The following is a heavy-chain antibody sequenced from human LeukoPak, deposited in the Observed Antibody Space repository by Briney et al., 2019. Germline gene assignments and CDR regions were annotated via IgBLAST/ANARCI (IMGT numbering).Heavy chain of an antibody. CDR2: IYSGGST. CDR3: ARDATVTNFDY. J-gene: IGHJ4*02. Sequence: PGGSLRLSCAASGFTVSSNYMSWVRQAPGKGLEWVSVIYSGGSTYYADSVKGRFTISRDNSKNTLYLQMNSLRAEDTAVYYCARDATVTNFDYWGQGTLVTVSS. V-gene: IGHV3-66*01. CDR1: GFTVSSNY. D-gene: IGHD4-17*01.